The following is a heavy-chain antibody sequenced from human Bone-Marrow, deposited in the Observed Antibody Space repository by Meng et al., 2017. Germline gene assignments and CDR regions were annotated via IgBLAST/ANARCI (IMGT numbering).Heavy chain of an antibody. Sequence: QGQLQEAGPGLVKPSQTLSLTFTVSGGSISSGNHYWSWIRQHPGKGLEYIGYIYYSGSTYYNTSLKSRVIISVDTSKNQFSLRLNSVTAADTAVYYCASLYGDSSVWYLDLWGRGTLVTVSS. CDR3: ASLYGDSSVWYLDL. J-gene: IGHJ2*01. V-gene: IGHV4-31*03. CDR2: IYYSGST. D-gene: IGHD4-17*01. CDR1: GGSISSGNHY.